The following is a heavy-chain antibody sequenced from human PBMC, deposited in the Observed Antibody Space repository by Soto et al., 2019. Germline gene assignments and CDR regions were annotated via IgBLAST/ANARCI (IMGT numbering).Heavy chain of an antibody. Sequence: EVQLVESGGGLVQPGRSLRLSCAASGFTFDDYAMHWVRQAPGKGLEWVSGISWNSGSIGYADSVKGRFTISRDNAKNSLYLQMNSLRADDTALYYCAKEGRDFWSVRRYYGMDVWGQGTTVTVSS. D-gene: IGHD3-3*01. CDR1: GFTFDDYA. CDR2: ISWNSGSI. CDR3: AKEGRDFWSVRRYYGMDV. V-gene: IGHV3-9*01. J-gene: IGHJ6*02.